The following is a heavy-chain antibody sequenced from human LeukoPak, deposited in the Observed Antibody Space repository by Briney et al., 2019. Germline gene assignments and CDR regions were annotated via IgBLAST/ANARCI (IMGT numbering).Heavy chain of an antibody. CDR1: GYKFTIYW. V-gene: IGHV5-51*01. Sequence: GESLKISCKGSGYKFTIYWIAWVRQMPGKGLELMGIIYPGDSDTRYSPSFQGQVTISADKSISTAYLQWSSLKASDTAMYYCAREFDSRGYCYVYWGQGTLVTVSS. CDR3: AREFDSRGYCYVY. J-gene: IGHJ4*02. CDR2: IYPGDSDT. D-gene: IGHD3-22*01.